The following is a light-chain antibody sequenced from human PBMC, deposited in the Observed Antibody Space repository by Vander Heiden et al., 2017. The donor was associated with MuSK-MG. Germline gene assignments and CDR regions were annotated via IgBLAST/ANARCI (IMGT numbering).Light chain of an antibody. V-gene: IGKV1-5*01. CDR1: Q. CDR3: QQDNSYSQT. Sequence: QMTQSPSTLSASVGDRVTITCRASQKPGKAPKLLIYDASNLESGVPSRFGGSESGTEFTLTISSLQPDDFATYYCQQDNSYSQTFGQGTKVEIK. J-gene: IGKJ1*01. CDR2: DAS.